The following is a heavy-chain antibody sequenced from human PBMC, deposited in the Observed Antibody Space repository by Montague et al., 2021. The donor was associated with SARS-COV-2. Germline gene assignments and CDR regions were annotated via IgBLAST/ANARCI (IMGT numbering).Heavy chain of an antibody. CDR3: ARASGKKTIFGVVISYFDY. CDR2: IYYSGST. D-gene: IGHD3-3*01. V-gene: IGHV4-31*03. CDR1: GGSISSGGYY. Sequence: ILSLTCTVSGGSISSGGYYWSWIRQHPGKGLEWIGYIYYSGSTXYNPSLKSRVTISVDTSKNQFSLKLSSVTAADTAVYYCARASGKKTIFGVVISYFDYWGQGTLVTVSS. J-gene: IGHJ4*02.